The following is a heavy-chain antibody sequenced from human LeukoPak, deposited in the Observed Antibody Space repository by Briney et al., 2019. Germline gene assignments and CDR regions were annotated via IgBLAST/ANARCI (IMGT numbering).Heavy chain of an antibody. CDR3: ARGDGDFTSYFAMDV. J-gene: IGHJ6*02. CDR1: GCSISSSSYY. D-gene: IGHD4-17*01. CDR2: IYYGRNT. V-gene: IGHV4-39*07. Sequence: PSETLSLTCTVSGCSISSSSYYWAWIRPPPGKELEWTGIIYYGRNTYYNPSLESLVTLSIATSNNQFYLKVSSMTAADSADYYCARGDGDFTSYFAMDVWGQGTTVTVPS.